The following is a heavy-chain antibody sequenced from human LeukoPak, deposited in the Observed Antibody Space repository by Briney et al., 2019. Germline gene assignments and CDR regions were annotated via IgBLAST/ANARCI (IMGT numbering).Heavy chain of an antibody. V-gene: IGHV3-21*01. CDR3: ARRRSYDAFDI. J-gene: IGHJ3*02. Sequence: PGGSLRLSCAASGFTVSSNYMSWVRQAPGKGLEWVSSISSSSSYIYYADSVKGRFTISRDNAKNSLYLQMNSLRAEDTAVYYCARRRSYDAFDIWGQGTMVTVSS. CDR2: ISSSSSYI. CDR1: GFTVSSNY.